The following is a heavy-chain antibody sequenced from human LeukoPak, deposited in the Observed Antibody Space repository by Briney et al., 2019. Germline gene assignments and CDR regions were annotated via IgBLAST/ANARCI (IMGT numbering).Heavy chain of an antibody. CDR1: GYTFTSYC. D-gene: IGHD3-22*01. CDR2: INPSDRST. Sequence: ASVKVSCKASGYTFTSYCMHWVRQAPGQGLEWMGVINPSDRSTSYAQKFQGRVTMTRDTSTSTVYMELSSLRSEDTAVYYCAREGPRNYFDSSGPSPFDIWGQGTMVTVSS. V-gene: IGHV1-46*01. CDR3: AREGPRNYFDSSGPSPFDI. J-gene: IGHJ3*02.